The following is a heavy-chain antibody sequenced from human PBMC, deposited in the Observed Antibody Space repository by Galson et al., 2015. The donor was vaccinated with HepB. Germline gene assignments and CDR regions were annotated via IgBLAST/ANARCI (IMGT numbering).Heavy chain of an antibody. CDR3: ARASGIQLWRDAFDI. Sequence: SVKVSCKASGGTFSSYAISWVRQAPGQGLEWMGGVIPIFGTANYAQKFQGRVTITADESTSTAYMELSSLRSEDTAVYYCARASGIQLWRDAFDIWGQGTMVTVSS. V-gene: IGHV1-69*13. J-gene: IGHJ3*02. CDR2: VIPIFGTA. D-gene: IGHD5-18*01. CDR1: GGTFSSYA.